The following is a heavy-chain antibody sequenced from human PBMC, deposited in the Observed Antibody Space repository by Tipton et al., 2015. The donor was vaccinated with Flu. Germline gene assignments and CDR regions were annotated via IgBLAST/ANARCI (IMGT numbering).Heavy chain of an antibody. CDR2: IFYGGDT. CDR3: ARDRVGDYSGFDP. CDR1: GGSITSGDYY. V-gene: IGHV4-31*03. Sequence: TLSLTCTVSGGSITSGDYYWSWIRQHPGMGLEWIGYIFYGGDTYYNPSLKSRVTISVDTSKKQFSLKMSSVTAADTAVYYCARDRVGDYSGFDPWGQGTLVTVSS. D-gene: IGHD4-17*01. J-gene: IGHJ5*02.